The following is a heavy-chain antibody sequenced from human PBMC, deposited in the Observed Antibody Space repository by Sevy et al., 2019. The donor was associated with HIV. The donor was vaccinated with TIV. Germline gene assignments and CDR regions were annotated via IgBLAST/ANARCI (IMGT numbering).Heavy chain of an antibody. J-gene: IGHJ4*02. Sequence: GALGLSCAASGFTFSKYSMSWVRQPPGKGLEWVSTLSFGCGEINYADSVKGRFTISRDNSKSSVYLQMNNLRPEDTAVYYCAREGCTKPHDYWGQGTLVTVSS. CDR1: GFTFSKYS. V-gene: IGHV3-23*01. D-gene: IGHD2-8*01. CDR3: AREGCTKPHDY. CDR2: LSFGCGEI.